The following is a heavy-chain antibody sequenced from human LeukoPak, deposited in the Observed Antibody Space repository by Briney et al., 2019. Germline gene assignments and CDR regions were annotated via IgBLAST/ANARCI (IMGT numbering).Heavy chain of an antibody. V-gene: IGHV5-51*01. Sequence: GESLKISCKGSGYTFTSYWNGWVRQMPGKGLEWMGIIYPGDSDTRYSLSFQGQVTISVDKSTSTAHLQWNSLKASDTAMYYCARHTGGFYHGVDYWGQGTLVTVSS. CDR1: GYTFTSYW. CDR3: ARHTGGFYHGVDY. J-gene: IGHJ4*02. CDR2: IYPGDSDT. D-gene: IGHD2-8*02.